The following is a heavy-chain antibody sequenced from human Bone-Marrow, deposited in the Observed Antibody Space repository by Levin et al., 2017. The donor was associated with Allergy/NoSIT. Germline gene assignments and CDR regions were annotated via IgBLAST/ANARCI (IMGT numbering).Heavy chain of an antibody. CDR1: GFTFSNAW. CDR2: IKSKTDGGTT. J-gene: IGHJ3*02. D-gene: IGHD4-17*01. CDR3: TTDRATVTRARDAFDI. Sequence: AGGSLRLSCAASGFTFSNAWMSWVRQAPGKGREWVVRIKSKTDGGTTDYAAPVKGRFTISRDDSKNTLYLQMNSLKTEDTAVYYCTTDRATVTRARDAFDIWGQGTMVTVSA. V-gene: IGHV3-15*01.